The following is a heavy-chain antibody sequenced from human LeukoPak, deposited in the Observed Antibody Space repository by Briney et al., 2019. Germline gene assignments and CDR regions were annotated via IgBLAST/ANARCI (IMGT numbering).Heavy chain of an antibody. CDR3: ARGATMVRGVILETLDY. D-gene: IGHD3-10*01. J-gene: IGHJ4*02. CDR1: GGSISSSNW. V-gene: IGHV4-4*02. Sequence: SGTLSLTCAVSGGSISSSNWWSWVRQPPGKGLEWIGEIYHSGSTNYNPSLKSRVTISVDKSKNQFSLKLSSVTAADTAVYYCARGATMVRGVILETLDYWGQGTLVTVSS. CDR2: IYHSGST.